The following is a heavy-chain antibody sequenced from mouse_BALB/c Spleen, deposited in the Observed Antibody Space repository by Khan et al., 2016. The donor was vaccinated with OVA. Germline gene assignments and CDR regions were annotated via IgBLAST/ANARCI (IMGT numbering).Heavy chain of an antibody. CDR3: VNHGSSSAWFTY. CDR1: GYTFTSYW. CDR2: INPATDYT. V-gene: IGHV1-7*01. J-gene: IGHJ3*01. Sequence: QVQLQQSGAELAKPGASVKMSCKASGYTFTSYWMHWVKQRPGQGLEWIGYINPATDYTEYNQKFKNKATLTADKSSSTAYMQLSSLTSEDSAVYYCVNHGSSSAWFTYGGQGTPVTVAA. D-gene: IGHD1-1*01.